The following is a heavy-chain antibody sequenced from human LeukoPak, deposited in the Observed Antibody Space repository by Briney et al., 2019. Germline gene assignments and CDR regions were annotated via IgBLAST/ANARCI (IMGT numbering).Heavy chain of an antibody. Sequence: GGSLRLSCAASGFTFSSYAMSWVRQAPGKGLEWVSAISGSGGSTYYADSVKGRFTISRDISRNTLYLQMNSLRVDDTAVYYCAKGPSREVYSKSSFNYFDYWGLGTLVTVSS. CDR1: GFTFSSYA. D-gene: IGHD5-18*01. V-gene: IGHV3-23*01. CDR3: AKGPSREVYSKSSFNYFDY. CDR2: ISGSGGST. J-gene: IGHJ4*02.